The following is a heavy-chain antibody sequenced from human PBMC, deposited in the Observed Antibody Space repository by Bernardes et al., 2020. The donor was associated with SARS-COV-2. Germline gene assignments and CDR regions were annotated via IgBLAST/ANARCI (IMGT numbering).Heavy chain of an antibody. CDR3: VKVSNIFWFGEGRGLFDH. D-gene: IGHD3-10*01. Sequence: FLRLSFAASGFAFNHSGMHWVRQPQWKRPEWLAVLSYDGSQKRYADSLEGRFSISRDYSTDTLYLHMKRLRPEDTAVYYCVKVSNIFWFGEGRGLFDHWGQGTLVTVSS. CDR1: GFAFNHSG. CDR2: LSYDGSQK. J-gene: IGHJ4*02. V-gene: IGHV3-30*18.